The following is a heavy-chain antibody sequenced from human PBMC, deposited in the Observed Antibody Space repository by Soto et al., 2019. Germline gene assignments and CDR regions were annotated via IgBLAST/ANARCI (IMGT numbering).Heavy chain of an antibody. CDR3: ASQGGDWLEGYYYYYGMDV. V-gene: IGHV4-59*01. J-gene: IGHJ6*02. CDR1: GGSISSYY. D-gene: IGHD3-9*01. Sequence: PSETLSLTCTVSGGSISSYYWSWIRQPPGKGLEWIGYIYYSGSTNYNPSLKSRVTISVDTSKNQFSLKLSSVTAADTAVYYCASQGGDWLEGYYYYYGMDVWGQGTTVTVSS. CDR2: IYYSGST.